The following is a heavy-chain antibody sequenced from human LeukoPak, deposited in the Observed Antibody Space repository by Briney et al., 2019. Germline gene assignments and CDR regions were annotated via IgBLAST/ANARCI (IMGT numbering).Heavy chain of an antibody. CDR2: INPNSGGT. CDR3: ARGAAWRYCRGGRCFAPGY. J-gene: IGHJ4*02. CDR1: GYDFIGYY. V-gene: IGHV1-2*02. D-gene: IGHD2-15*01. Sequence: ASVKVSCKASGYDFIGYYMHWVRQAPGQGLEWMGWINPNSGGTNYAQKFQGRATMTRDTSVSTAYMELSGLRSDDTAVYYCARGAAWRYCRGGRCFAPGYWGQGTLVTVSS.